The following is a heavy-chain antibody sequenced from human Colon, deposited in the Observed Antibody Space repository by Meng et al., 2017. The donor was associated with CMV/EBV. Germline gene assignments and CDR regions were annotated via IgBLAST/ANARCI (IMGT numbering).Heavy chain of an antibody. J-gene: IGHJ4*02. V-gene: IGHV2-5*02. CDR1: GFSLIT. CDR2: IYWDDDE. D-gene: IGHD3-22*01. CDR3: AHRNIQYYYDSSAAAYDY. Sequence: QITLKESGPTLVKPTQTLTLTCTFSGFSLITRGWIRQHPGKALEWLALIYWDDDERYKSSLKSRLTISKDTSKNQVVLTMTNMDPVDTATYYCAHRNIQYYYDSSAAAYDYWGQGTLVTVSS.